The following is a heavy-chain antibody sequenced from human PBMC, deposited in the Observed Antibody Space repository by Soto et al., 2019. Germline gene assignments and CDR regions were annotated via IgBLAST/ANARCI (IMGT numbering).Heavy chain of an antibody. CDR1: GFTFKDCA. J-gene: IGHJ4*02. Sequence: EVQLLESGGGFVQPGGSLTLSCSTSGFTFKDCAISWVRQAPGKGREWVSGISGSGGATYYTDSVEGRFTISKDFSKNTGSLQMTGLRVEDTAVYYCARTRTAFYRSYFDSWGQGALVTVSS. D-gene: IGHD2-21*02. CDR3: ARTRTAFYRSYFDS. CDR2: ISGSGGAT. V-gene: IGHV3-23*01.